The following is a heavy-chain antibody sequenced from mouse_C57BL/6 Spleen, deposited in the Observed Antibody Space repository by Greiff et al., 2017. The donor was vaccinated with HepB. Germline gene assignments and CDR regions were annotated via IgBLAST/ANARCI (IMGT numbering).Heavy chain of an antibody. J-gene: IGHJ4*01. CDR2: INPGSGGT. Sequence: HVKLQESGAELVRPGTSVKVSCKASGYAFTNYLIEWVKQRPGQGLEWIGVINPGSGGTNYNEKFKGKATLTADKSSSTAYMQLSSLTSEDSAVYFCARSSKGDYYAMDYWGQGTSVTVSS. CDR3: ARSSKGDYYAMDY. CDR1: GYAFTNYL. V-gene: IGHV1-54*01. D-gene: IGHD2-5*01.